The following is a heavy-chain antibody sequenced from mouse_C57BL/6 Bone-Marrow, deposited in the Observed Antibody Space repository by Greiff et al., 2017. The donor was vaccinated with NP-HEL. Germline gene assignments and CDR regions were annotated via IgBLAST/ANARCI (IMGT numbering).Heavy chain of an antibody. CDR1: GYTFTSYW. D-gene: IGHD1-1*02. CDR3: ASTWWLGAMDY. J-gene: IGHJ4*01. V-gene: IGHV1-52*01. Sequence: QVQLQQPGAELVRPGSSVKLSCKASGYTFTSYWMHWVKQRPIQGLEWIGNIDPSDSETHYNQKFKDKATLTVDKSSSTAYMQLSSLTSEDSAVYYCASTWWLGAMDYWGQGTSVTVSS. CDR2: IDPSDSET.